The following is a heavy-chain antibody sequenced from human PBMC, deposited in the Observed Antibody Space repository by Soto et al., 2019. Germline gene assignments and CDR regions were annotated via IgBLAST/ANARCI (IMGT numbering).Heavy chain of an antibody. J-gene: IGHJ6*02. CDR3: ARGVSRFGEFSKGLDV. CDR2: TIPIFHRA. CDR1: GGSFSNSV. V-gene: IGHV1-69*01. D-gene: IGHD3-10*01. Sequence: QVQLVQSGAEVRKPGSSVKVSCKASGGSFSNSVISWVRQAAGQGLEWMGGTIPIFHRANYAQSFQGRVTITADESTRTVYLELSSLRSEDTAVYYCARGVSRFGEFSKGLDVWGQGTTVTVSS.